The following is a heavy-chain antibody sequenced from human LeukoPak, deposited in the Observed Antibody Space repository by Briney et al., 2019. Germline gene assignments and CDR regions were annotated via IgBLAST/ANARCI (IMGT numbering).Heavy chain of an antibody. J-gene: IGHJ4*02. CDR1: GFPFSSYG. Sequence: GGSLRLSCAASGFPFSSYGMHWVRQAPGKGLEWVAFIRYDGSNKYYADSVKGRFTISRDNSKNTLYLQMNSLRAEDTAVYYCAKDPSFRPGYFDYWGQGTLVTVSS. V-gene: IGHV3-30*02. CDR2: IRYDGSNK. CDR3: AKDPSFRPGYFDY.